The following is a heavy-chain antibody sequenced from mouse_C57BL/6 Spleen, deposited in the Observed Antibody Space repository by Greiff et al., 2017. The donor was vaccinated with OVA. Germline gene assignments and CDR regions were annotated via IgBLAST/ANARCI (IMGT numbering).Heavy chain of an antibody. CDR2: IYPRSGNT. CDR1: GYTFTSYG. D-gene: IGHD3-3*01. Sequence: VKLVESGAELARPGASVKLSCKASGYTFTSYGISWVKQRTGQGLEWIGEIYPRSGNTYYNEKFKGKATLTADKSSSTAYMELRSLTSEDSAVYFCARSRDRYAMDYWGQGTSVTVSS. V-gene: IGHV1-81*01. J-gene: IGHJ4*01. CDR3: ARSRDRYAMDY.